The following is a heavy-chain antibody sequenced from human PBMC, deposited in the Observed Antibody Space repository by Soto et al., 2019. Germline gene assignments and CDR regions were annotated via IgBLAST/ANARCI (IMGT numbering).Heavy chain of an antibody. J-gene: IGHJ4*02. CDR3: ARGTSRWLVGLFSVDY. Sequence: PGGSLRLSCASSGFTFSSYAMHLVRQAPGKGLEWVAVISYDGSNKYYADSVKGRFTISRDNSKNTLYLQMNSLRAEDTAVYYCARGTSRWLVGLFSVDYWGQGTLVTVSS. D-gene: IGHD6-19*01. CDR2: ISYDGSNK. V-gene: IGHV3-30-3*01. CDR1: GFTFSSYA.